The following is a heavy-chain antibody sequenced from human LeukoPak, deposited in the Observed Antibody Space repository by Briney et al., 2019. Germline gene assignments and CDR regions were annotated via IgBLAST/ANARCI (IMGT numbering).Heavy chain of an antibody. CDR1: GITFDDYG. Sequence: GGSLRLYCAASGITFDDYGMSWVRQAPGKGLEWVSGINWNGGSTGYADSVKGRFTISRDNGKNSLYLQMNSLRAEDTALYYCARGGDGSGSYFDYWGQGTLVTVSS. D-gene: IGHD3-22*01. V-gene: IGHV3-20*04. CDR2: INWNGGST. J-gene: IGHJ4*02. CDR3: ARGGDGSGSYFDY.